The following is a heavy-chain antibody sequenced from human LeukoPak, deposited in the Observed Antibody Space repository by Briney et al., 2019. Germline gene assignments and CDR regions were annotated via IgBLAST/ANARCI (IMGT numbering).Heavy chain of an antibody. CDR3: ARRGYCSSTTCLHYFDY. V-gene: IGHV3-23*01. CDR1: GFTFSSYG. CDR2: ISGSGGST. D-gene: IGHD2-2*01. J-gene: IGHJ4*02. Sequence: GGSLRLSCAASGFTFSSYGMSWVRQAPGKGLERVSSISGSGGSTYYTDSVKGRFTISRDNSKNTMYLEMNSLRAEDTAVCYCARRGYCSSTTCLHYFDYWGQGTLVTVSS.